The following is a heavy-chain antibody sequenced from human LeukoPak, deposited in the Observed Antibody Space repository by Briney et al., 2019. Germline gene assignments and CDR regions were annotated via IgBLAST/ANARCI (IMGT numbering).Heavy chain of an antibody. CDR2: INANSGTR. J-gene: IGHJ5*01. D-gene: IGHD6-19*01. CDR1: GFAFSFFA. Sequence: PGGSLRLSCEASGFAFSFFAMSWLRQAPEKGLEWVSTINANSGTRSYAASVRGRLTISRDNSKNTLYLQLNTLRADDTAVYYCAKPISGGLAVTADWFAPWGQGTLVVVSS. CDR3: AKPISGGLAVTADWFAP. V-gene: IGHV3-23*01.